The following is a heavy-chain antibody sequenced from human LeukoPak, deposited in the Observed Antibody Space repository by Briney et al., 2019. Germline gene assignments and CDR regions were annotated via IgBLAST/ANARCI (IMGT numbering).Heavy chain of an antibody. V-gene: IGHV3-30*03. Sequence: GGSLRLSCAASGFTFSSYGMHWVRQAPGKGLEWVAVISYDGSNKYYADSVKGRFTISRDNSKNTLYLQMNSLRAEDTAVYYCAAGRVDPDYWGQGTLVTVSS. D-gene: IGHD2-15*01. CDR1: GFTFSSYG. CDR3: AAGRVDPDY. J-gene: IGHJ4*02. CDR2: ISYDGSNK.